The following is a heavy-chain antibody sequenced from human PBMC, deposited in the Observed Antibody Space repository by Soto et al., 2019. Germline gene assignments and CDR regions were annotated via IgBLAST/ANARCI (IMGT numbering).Heavy chain of an antibody. CDR2: ISYDGSNK. Sequence: GGSLRLSCAASGFTFSSYGMHWVRQAPGKGLEWVAVISYDGSNKYSADSVKGRFTISRDNSKNTLYLQMNSLRAEDTAVYYCVRGPSHGAFDIWGQGTLVTVSS. J-gene: IGHJ3*02. CDR3: VRGPSHGAFDI. V-gene: IGHV3-30*03. CDR1: GFTFSSYG.